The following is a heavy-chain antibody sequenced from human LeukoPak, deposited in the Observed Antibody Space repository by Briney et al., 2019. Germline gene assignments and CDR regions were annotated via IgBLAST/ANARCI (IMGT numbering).Heavy chain of an antibody. CDR3: PRDLNRANNQFDF. J-gene: IGHJ4*02. D-gene: IGHD1-14*01. CDR2: ISYDGSNR. Sequence: GGSLRLSCAASGFTFSAYAIVWVRQAPGKGLEWVAAISYDGSNRDYGVSVRVRFTISRATCTNTGYLRMDSLRPADTAVYYWPRDLNRANNQFDFWGLGTLGTVSS. CDR1: GFTFSAYA. V-gene: IGHV3-30*01.